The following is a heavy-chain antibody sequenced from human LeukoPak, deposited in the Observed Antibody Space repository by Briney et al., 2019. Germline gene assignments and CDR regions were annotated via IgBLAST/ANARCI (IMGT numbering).Heavy chain of an antibody. CDR2: ISGSGGST. CDR1: GFTFSSYA. CDR3: ARAPTVLVGYCSSSSCQADY. V-gene: IGHV3-23*01. D-gene: IGHD2-2*01. Sequence: GGSLRLSCAASGFTFSSYAMSWVRQAPGKGLEWVSAISGSGGSTYYADSVKGRFTISRDNSKNTLYLQMNSLRVEDTAVYYCARAPTVLVGYCSSSSCQADYWGQGTLVTVSS. J-gene: IGHJ4*02.